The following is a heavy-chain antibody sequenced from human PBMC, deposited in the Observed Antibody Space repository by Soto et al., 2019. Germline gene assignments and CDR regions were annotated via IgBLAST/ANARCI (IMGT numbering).Heavy chain of an antibody. V-gene: IGHV3-30-3*01. D-gene: IGHD3-22*01. CDR2: TSYDGSNK. CDR3: ARAPFPYDQNSTGYGEACRP. J-gene: IGHJ5*02. CDR1: GFTFSSYA. Sequence: PGGSLRLSCAASGFTFSSYAMHWVRQAPGKGLEWVAVTSYDGSNKYYADSVKARFTVSRDNAKNSLYLQMNSRRVEDTAVYYCARAPFPYDQNSTGYGEACRPWGQGTVVTAAS.